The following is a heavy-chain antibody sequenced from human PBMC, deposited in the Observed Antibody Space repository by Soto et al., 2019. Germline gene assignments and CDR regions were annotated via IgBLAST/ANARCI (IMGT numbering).Heavy chain of an antibody. CDR2: IYSSGNI. J-gene: IGHJ6*02. V-gene: IGHV3-53*01. D-gene: IGHD3-10*01. CDR3: ARDSGMIRGNYGMDV. Sequence: GGSLRLSCAASGFIVRSNYMTWVRQALGKGLEWVSVIYSSGNIYYPDSVKGRFTTSRDNSQNTFFLQMNSLRAEDTAVYYCARDSGMIRGNYGMDVWGQGTTVTVSS. CDR1: GFIVRSNY.